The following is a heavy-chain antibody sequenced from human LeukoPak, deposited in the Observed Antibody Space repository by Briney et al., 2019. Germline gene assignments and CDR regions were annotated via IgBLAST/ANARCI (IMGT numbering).Heavy chain of an antibody. CDR2: INQDGSEK. V-gene: IGHV3-7*01. Sequence: PGGSLRLSCAASGFTFSSYWMSWVRQAPGKGLEWVANINQDGSEKYYVDSVKGRFTISRDNAKNPLYLQMNSLRAEDTAVYYCARDCAVAVWTFDYWGQGTLVTVSS. CDR3: ARDCAVAVWTFDY. J-gene: IGHJ4*02. CDR1: GFTFSSYW. D-gene: IGHD6-19*01.